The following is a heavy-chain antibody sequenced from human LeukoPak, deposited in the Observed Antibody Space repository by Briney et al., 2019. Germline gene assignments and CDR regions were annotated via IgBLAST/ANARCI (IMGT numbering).Heavy chain of an antibody. CDR3: ARYVVYGSGKYYFDY. Sequence: PSETLSLTCKVSGGSISNSNYYWSWIRQPPGKELEWLASINYGGTTYYNPSLKSRVTISVDTSKNQFSLRLSSVTAADTAVYLCARYVVYGSGKYYFDYWGQGSLVTASS. CDR1: GGSISNSNYY. D-gene: IGHD3-10*01. V-gene: IGHV4-39*01. CDR2: INYGGTT. J-gene: IGHJ4*02.